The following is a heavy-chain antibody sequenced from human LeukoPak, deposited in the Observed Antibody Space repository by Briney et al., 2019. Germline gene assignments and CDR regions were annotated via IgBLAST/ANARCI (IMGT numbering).Heavy chain of an antibody. Sequence: SGPTLVHPTPPLTLTCTFSGFSLSTRGVGVGWIRQPPGKALEWLALIYWDDDKRYSPSLKSRLTITKDTSKNQVVLTMTNMDPVDTATYYCAHSLGEGYSSGWFDYWGQGTLVTVSS. V-gene: IGHV2-5*02. CDR2: IYWDDDK. CDR3: AHSLGEGYSSGWFDY. D-gene: IGHD6-19*01. CDR1: GFSLSTRGVG. J-gene: IGHJ4*02.